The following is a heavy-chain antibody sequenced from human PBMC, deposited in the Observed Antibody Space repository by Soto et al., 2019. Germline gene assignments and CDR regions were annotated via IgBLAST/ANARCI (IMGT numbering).Heavy chain of an antibody. CDR1: GFTFSTYA. CDR2: IWYDGSNK. J-gene: IGHJ6*02. V-gene: IGHV3-33*08. D-gene: IGHD6-25*01. Sequence: QSGGSLRLSCAASGFTFSTYAMTWVRQAPGRGLEWVAVIWYDGSNKYYADSVKGRFTISRDNSKNTLYLQMNSLRAEDTAVYYCARDGSPPLSSALYYGMDVWGQGTTVTVSS. CDR3: ARDGSPPLSSALYYGMDV.